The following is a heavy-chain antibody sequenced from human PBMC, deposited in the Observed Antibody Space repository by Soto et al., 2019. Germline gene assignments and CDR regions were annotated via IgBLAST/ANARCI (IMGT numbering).Heavy chain of an antibody. D-gene: IGHD2-15*01. Sequence: SETLSLTCAVYGGSFSGYYWSWIRQPPGKGLEWIGEINHSGSTNYNPSLKSRVTISVDTSKNQFSLKLSSVTAADTAVYYCARGRLRLGYCSGGSCYSFYYWGQGTLVTVSP. CDR2: INHSGST. CDR3: ARGRLRLGYCSGGSCYSFYY. J-gene: IGHJ4*02. CDR1: GGSFSGYY. V-gene: IGHV4-34*01.